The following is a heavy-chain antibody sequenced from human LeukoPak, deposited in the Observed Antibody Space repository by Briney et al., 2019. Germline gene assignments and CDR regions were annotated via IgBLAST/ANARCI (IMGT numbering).Heavy chain of an antibody. J-gene: IGHJ4*02. CDR2: ISSSSTI. V-gene: IGHV3-48*02. D-gene: IGHD4-17*01. CDR1: GFTFSSYS. CDR3: ARVPRYGDYVVRTGYYFDY. Sequence: PGGSLRLTCAAPGFTFSSYSMNWVRQAPGKGLEWVSYISSSSTIYYADSVKGRFTISRDNAKNSLYLQMNSLRDEDTAVYYCARVPRYGDYVVRTGYYFDYWGQGTLVTVSS.